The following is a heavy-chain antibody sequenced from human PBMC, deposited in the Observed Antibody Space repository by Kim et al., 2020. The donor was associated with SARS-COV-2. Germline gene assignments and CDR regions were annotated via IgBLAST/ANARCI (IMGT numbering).Heavy chain of an antibody. CDR3: ARHRYFDY. CDR2: SGRT. J-gene: IGHJ4*02. Sequence: SGRTNYNPSRKSRVTISVDTSKNQFSLKLSSVTAADTAVYYCARHRYFDYWGQGTLVTVSS. V-gene: IGHV4-59*08.